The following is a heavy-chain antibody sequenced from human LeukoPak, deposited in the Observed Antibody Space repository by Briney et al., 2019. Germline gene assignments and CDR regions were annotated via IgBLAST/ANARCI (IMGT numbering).Heavy chain of an antibody. CDR3: ARHDWFDP. CDR1: GFTVSGDY. V-gene: IGHV3-53*01. CDR2: MYDGGAT. D-gene: IGHD3-3*01. J-gene: IGHJ5*02. Sequence: GGSLRLSCAVSGFTVSGDYMSWVRQAPGKGLEWVSVMYDGGATYYADSVKGRFTISRDNSKNALYLQMNSLRVEDTAVYYCARHDWFDPWGHGTLVTVSS.